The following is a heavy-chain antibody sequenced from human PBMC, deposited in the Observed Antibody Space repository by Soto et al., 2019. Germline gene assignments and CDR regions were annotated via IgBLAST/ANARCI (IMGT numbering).Heavy chain of an antibody. CDR1: GGTFSSYA. D-gene: IGHD1-7*01. V-gene: IGHV1-69*06. CDR3: ARDSSGNGTTVYYYGMDV. Sequence: QVQLVQSGAEVKKPGSSVKVSCKASGGTFSSYAISWVRQAPGQGLEWMGGIIPIFGTANYAQKFQGRVTINADKSTSTAYMEMSSLRSEDTAVYYCARDSSGNGTTVYYYGMDVWGQGTTVTVSS. J-gene: IGHJ6*02. CDR2: IIPIFGTA.